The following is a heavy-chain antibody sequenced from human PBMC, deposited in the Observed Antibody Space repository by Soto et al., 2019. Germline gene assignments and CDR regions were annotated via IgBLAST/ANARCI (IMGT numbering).Heavy chain of an antibody. CDR1: GFTFSTYS. V-gene: IGHV3-21*01. CDR2: ISSGSGYI. D-gene: IGHD1-26*01. CDR3: ARGGSGSYFLDY. Sequence: EVQLVESGGGLVKPGGSLRLSCAASGFTFSTYSVNWVRQAPWKGLEWGSSISSGSGYIYYADSVKGRFTISRDNAKNSRYLQMNSLRADDMAVYYCARGGSGSYFLDYWGQGTLVTVSS. J-gene: IGHJ4*02.